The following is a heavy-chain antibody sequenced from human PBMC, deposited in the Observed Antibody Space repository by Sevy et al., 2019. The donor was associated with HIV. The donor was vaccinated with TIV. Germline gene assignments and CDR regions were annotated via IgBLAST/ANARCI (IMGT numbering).Heavy chain of an antibody. CDR3: AKGYCSGGSCYSAY. CDR1: GFTFSSYA. CDR2: ISGSGGST. J-gene: IGHJ4*02. V-gene: IGHV3-23*01. D-gene: IGHD2-15*01. Sequence: GGSLRLSCAASGFTFSSYAMSWVRQAPGKGLEWVSAISGSGGSTYYADSVKGRCTISRDNSKNTLYLQMNSLRAEDTAVYYCAKGYCSGGSCYSAYWGQGTLVTVSS.